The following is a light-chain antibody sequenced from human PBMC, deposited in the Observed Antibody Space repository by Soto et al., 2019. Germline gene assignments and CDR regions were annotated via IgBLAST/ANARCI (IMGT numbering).Light chain of an antibody. CDR2: GAS. CDR1: QSVSSSY. J-gene: IGKJ2*01. CDR3: QQYGSSGYT. V-gene: IGKV3-20*01. Sequence: EIVLTQSPGTLSLSPGERATLSCRASQSVSSSYLAWYQQKPGQAPRLLIYGASSRATGIPDRFSGSGSGTDSTLTISRLEPEAFAVYYCQQYGSSGYTFGQGTKLEIK.